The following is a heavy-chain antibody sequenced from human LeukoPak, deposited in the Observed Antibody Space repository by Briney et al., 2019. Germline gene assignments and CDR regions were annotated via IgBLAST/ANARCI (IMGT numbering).Heavy chain of an antibody. D-gene: IGHD2-21*02. J-gene: IGHJ3*01. Sequence: GKSLRLSCAASGFTFSAYGMQWVRQAPGKGLEWVAVISNDGDNKYYANSVKGRFTISRDSSKNTLYLQTNSLRPEDTAVYSCAKDLTSLFLASDVWGLGTMVTVSS. CDR3: AKDLTSLFLASDV. CDR1: GFTFSAYG. V-gene: IGHV3-30*18. CDR2: ISNDGDNK.